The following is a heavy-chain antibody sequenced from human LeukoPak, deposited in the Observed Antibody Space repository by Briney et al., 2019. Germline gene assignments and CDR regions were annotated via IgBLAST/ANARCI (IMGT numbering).Heavy chain of an antibody. V-gene: IGHV4-30-4*08. D-gene: IGHD3-22*01. CDR2: IYYSGNT. Sequence: SQTLSLTCTVSGGSISSGDYYWSWIRQPPGKGLEWIGYIYYSGNTYYNPSLKSRVTISVDTSKNQFSLKLSSVTAADTAVYYCARDRSVVTRIMDVWGKGTTVTVSS. J-gene: IGHJ6*04. CDR1: GGSISSGDYY. CDR3: ARDRSVVTRIMDV.